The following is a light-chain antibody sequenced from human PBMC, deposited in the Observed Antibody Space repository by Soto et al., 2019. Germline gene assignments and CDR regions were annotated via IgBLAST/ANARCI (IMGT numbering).Light chain of an antibody. Sequence: EIVLTQSPGTLSLSPGERATLSCRASQRVDDSHLAWYQLRPGQAPRLLIYGASTRATGIPDRFSGSGSGTDFSLTIRGLKPDDFATYYCQQYNSYSLTFGQGTKVEIK. CDR1: QRVDDSH. CDR3: QQYNSYSLT. J-gene: IGKJ1*01. CDR2: GAS. V-gene: IGKV3-20*01.